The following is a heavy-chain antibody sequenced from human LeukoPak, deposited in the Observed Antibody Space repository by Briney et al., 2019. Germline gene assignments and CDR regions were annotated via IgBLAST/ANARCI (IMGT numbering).Heavy chain of an antibody. CDR1: GGSISSGDYF. D-gene: IGHD2-2*01. J-gene: IGHJ4*02. Sequence: SQTLSLTCTVSGGSISSGDYFWNWIRQPPGKGLEWIGYIYHGGSTYYNPSLKSRVIISVDRSKNQFSLNLTSVTAADTAVYFCATSQNILSSFCDYWGQGTLVTVSS. CDR3: ATSQNILSSFCDY. V-gene: IGHV4-30-2*01. CDR2: IYHGGST.